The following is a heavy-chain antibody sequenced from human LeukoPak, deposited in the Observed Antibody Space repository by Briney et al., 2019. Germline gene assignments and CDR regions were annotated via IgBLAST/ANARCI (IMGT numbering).Heavy chain of an antibody. V-gene: IGHV1-69*05. CDR2: IIPIFGTA. CDR3: ARGPFIAAAGLYYFDY. J-gene: IGHJ4*02. D-gene: IGHD6-13*01. Sequence: SVKVSCKASGYTFTSYAISWVRQAPGQGLEWMGGIIPIFGTANYAQKFQGRVTITTDESTSTAYMELSSLRSEDTAVYYCARGPFIAAAGLYYFDYWGQGTLVTVSS. CDR1: GYTFTSYA.